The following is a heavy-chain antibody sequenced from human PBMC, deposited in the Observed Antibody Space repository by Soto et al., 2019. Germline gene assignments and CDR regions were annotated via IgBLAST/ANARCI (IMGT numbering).Heavy chain of an antibody. J-gene: IGHJ6*02. CDR3: AKDGYSNYLYGMDV. V-gene: IGHV3-9*01. CDR2: INWNSGSI. D-gene: IGHD4-4*01. Sequence: LRLSCAASGFTFDDYAMHWVRQAPGKGLEWVSGINWNSGSIGYADSVKGRFTISRDNAKNSLYLQMNGLRAEDTALYYCAKDGYSNYLYGMDVWGQGTTVTVSS. CDR1: GFTFDDYA.